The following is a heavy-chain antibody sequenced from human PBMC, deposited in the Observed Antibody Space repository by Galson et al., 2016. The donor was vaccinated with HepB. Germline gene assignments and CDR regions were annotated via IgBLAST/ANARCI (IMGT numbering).Heavy chain of an antibody. CDR1: GFSFDDYA. CDR2: ISWNSGSI. J-gene: IGHJ6*02. V-gene: IGHV3-9*01. CDR3: AKGVRTGYYYYGMDV. Sequence: SLRLSCAASGFSFDDYAMHWVRQAPGKGLEWVSGISWNSGSIGYAESVKGRFTISRDNARDSLYLQLNSLRAEDTGLYYCAKGVRTGYYYYGMDVWGQGTTVTVSS. D-gene: IGHD1-14*01.